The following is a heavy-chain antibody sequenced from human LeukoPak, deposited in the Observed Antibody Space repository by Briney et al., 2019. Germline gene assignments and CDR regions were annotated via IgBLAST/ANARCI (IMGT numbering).Heavy chain of an antibody. V-gene: IGHV3-30*02. CDR2: IRFDGSTK. J-gene: IGHJ4*02. CDR1: GITFRSSS. Sequence: GGSLRLSCVASGITFRSSSMHWVRQAPGKGLEWLAFIRFDGSTKYYADSVKGRFTVSRDNSKSTLYLQMNSLRAEDTAVYYCAQPDFWGQGALVTVSS. CDR3: AQPDF.